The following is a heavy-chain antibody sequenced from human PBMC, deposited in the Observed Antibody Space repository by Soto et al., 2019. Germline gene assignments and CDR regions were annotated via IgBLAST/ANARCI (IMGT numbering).Heavy chain of an antibody. J-gene: IGHJ5*02. Sequence: PGGSLRLSCAASGFTFSNAWMSWVRQAPGKGLEWVGRIKSKTDGGTTDYAAPVKGRFTISRDDSKNTLYLQMNSLKTEDTAVYYCTTRDIVVVPAAIRVYDWFDPWGQGTLVTVSS. CDR2: IKSKTDGGTT. CDR3: TTRDIVVVPAAIRVYDWFDP. D-gene: IGHD2-2*01. CDR1: GFTFSNAW. V-gene: IGHV3-15*01.